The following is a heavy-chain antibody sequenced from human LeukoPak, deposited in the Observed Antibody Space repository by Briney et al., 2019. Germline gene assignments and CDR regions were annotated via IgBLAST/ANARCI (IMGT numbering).Heavy chain of an antibody. D-gene: IGHD1/OR15-1a*01. CDR3: ARVNWNKKFDY. Sequence: SETLSLTCAVYGGSFSGYYWCWIRQPPGKGLEWIGEINHSGSTNYNPSLKSRVTISVDTSKNQFSLKLSSVTAADTAVYYCARVNWNKKFDYWGQGTLVTVSS. CDR1: GGSFSGYY. V-gene: IGHV4-34*01. CDR2: INHSGST. J-gene: IGHJ4*02.